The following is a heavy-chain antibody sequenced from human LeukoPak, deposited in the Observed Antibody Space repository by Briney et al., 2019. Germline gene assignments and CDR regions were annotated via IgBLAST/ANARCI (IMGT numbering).Heavy chain of an antibody. CDR1: GGSFSGYY. J-gene: IGHJ5*02. D-gene: IGHD3-10*01. V-gene: IGHV4-34*01. CDR3: ARGRAGLYGSGTLIT. CDR2: INHSGST. Sequence: SETLSLTCAVYGGSFSGYYWSWIRQPPGKGLEWIGEINHSGSTNYNPSLKSRVTISVDTSKNQFSLKLSSVTAADTAVYYCARGRAGLYGSGTLITWGQGTLVTVSS.